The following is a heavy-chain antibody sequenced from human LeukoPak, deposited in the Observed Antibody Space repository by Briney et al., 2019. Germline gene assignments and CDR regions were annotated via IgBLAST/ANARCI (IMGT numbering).Heavy chain of an antibody. Sequence: PGGSLILSCGAAGFTFSSYAMIWVRQAPGKGLEWVSAISGSGGSTYYADSVKGRFTISRDNSKNTLYLQMNSLRAEDTAVYYCAKEEAPYLDYWGQGTLVTVSS. CDR2: ISGSGGST. J-gene: IGHJ4*02. V-gene: IGHV3-23*01. CDR3: AKEEAPYLDY. CDR1: GFTFSSYA.